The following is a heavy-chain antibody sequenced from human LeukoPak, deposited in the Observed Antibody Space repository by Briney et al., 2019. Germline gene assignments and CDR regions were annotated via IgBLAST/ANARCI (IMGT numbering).Heavy chain of an antibody. CDR2: ISYDGSNK. Sequence: GGSLRLSCAASGFTFSSYAMHRVRQAPGKGLEWVAVISYDGSNKYYADSVKGRFTISRDNSKNTLYLQMNSLRAEDTAVYYCARDLLKIGVVTYYYYGMDVWGQGTTVTVSS. V-gene: IGHV3-30-3*01. CDR1: GFTFSSYA. D-gene: IGHD3-22*01. J-gene: IGHJ6*02. CDR3: ARDLLKIGVVTYYYYGMDV.